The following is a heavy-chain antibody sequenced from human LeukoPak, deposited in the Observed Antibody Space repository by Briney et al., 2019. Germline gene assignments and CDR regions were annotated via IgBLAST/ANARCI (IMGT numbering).Heavy chain of an antibody. CDR3: ARGAGIIDY. CDR1: GFTFSSYG. Sequence: KPGGSFRLSCAASGFTFSSYGMHWVRQPPGKGLEWVAVISYDGSNKYYADSVKGRFTISRDNSKSTLYLQMNSLRAEDTAVYYCARGAGIIDYWGQGTLVTVSS. V-gene: IGHV3-30*03. D-gene: IGHD1-14*01. J-gene: IGHJ4*02. CDR2: ISYDGSNK.